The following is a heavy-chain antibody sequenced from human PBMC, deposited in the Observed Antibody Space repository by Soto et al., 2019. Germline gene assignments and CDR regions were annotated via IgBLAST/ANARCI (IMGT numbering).Heavy chain of an antibody. CDR2: INPNSGGT. V-gene: IGHV1-2*02. CDR3: AXEVVVVPAAIRDNWFDP. J-gene: IGHJ5*02. Sequence: ASVKVSCKASGYTFTGYYMHWVRQAPGQGLEWMGWINPNSGGTNYAQKFQGRVTMTRDTSISTAYMELSRLRSDDTAVYYCAXEVVVVPAAIRDNWFDPWGQGTLVTVSS. D-gene: IGHD2-2*01. CDR1: GYTFTGYY.